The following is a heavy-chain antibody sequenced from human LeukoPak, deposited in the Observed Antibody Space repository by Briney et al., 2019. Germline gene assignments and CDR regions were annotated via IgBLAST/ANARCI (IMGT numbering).Heavy chain of an antibody. CDR3: ARGRGYYGSRSYLGYFDY. J-gene: IGHJ4*02. V-gene: IGHV4-34*01. Sequence: SETLSLTCAVYGGSFSGYYWSWIRQPPGKGLEWIGEINHSGSTNYNPSLKSRVTISVDTSKNQFSLKLSSVTAADTAVYYCARGRGYYGSRSYLGYFDYWGQGTLVTVS. CDR2: INHSGST. D-gene: IGHD3-10*01. CDR1: GGSFSGYY.